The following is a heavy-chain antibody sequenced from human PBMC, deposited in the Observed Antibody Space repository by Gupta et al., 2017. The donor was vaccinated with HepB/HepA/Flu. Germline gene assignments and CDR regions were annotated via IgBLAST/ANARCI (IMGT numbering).Heavy chain of an antibody. CDR1: GYTFNVYY. D-gene: IGHD6-19*01. J-gene: IGHJ4*02. CDR3: ARVGIGSGWYNGLSGNFDY. V-gene: IGHV1-2*02. CDR2: IYPNSGDT. Sequence: QVQLVQSGAEVKKPGASVKVSCKASGYTFNVYYLHWVRQAPGQGLEWLGWIYPNSGDTNYAQEFQGRVTMTRDTSISTAYMELITLRSDDTAVYYCARVGIGSGWYNGLSGNFDYCGQVTLVTVSS.